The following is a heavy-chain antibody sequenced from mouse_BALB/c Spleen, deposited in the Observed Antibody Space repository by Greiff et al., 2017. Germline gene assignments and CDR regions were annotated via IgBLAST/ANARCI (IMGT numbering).Heavy chain of an antibody. CDR1: GFTFSSYA. J-gene: IGHJ2*01. CDR2: ISSGGST. V-gene: IGHV5-6-5*01. Sequence: EVKVVESGGGLVKPGGSLKLSCAASGFTFSSYAMSWVRQTPEKRLEWVASISSGGSTYYPDSVKGRFTISRDNARNILYLQMSSLRSEDTAMYYCARGTATGYYFDYWGQGTTLTVSS. CDR3: ARGTATGYYFDY. D-gene: IGHD1-2*01.